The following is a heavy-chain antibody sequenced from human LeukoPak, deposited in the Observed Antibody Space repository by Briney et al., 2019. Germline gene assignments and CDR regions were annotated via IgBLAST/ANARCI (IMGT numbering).Heavy chain of an antibody. J-gene: IGHJ4*02. Sequence: SETLSLTCTVCGGSISSSSYYWGWIRQPPGKGLEWIGSIYYSGSTNYNPSLKSRVTISVDTSKNQFSLKLSSVTAADTAVYYCARDKYYYGSGSYPLDYWGQGTLVTVSS. D-gene: IGHD3-10*01. V-gene: IGHV4-39*07. CDR2: IYYSGST. CDR3: ARDKYYYGSGSYPLDY. CDR1: GGSISSSSYY.